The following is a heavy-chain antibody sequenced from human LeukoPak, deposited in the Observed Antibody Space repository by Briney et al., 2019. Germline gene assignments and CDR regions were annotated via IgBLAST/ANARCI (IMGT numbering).Heavy chain of an antibody. CDR1: GDSISSGGYY. J-gene: IGHJ4*02. CDR2: IYHSGST. CDR3: ASLYCSSTSCYFDY. D-gene: IGHD2-2*01. Sequence: SQTLSLTCTVSGDSISSGGYYWSWIRQPPGKGLEWIGYIYHSGSTYYNPSLKSRVTISVDRSKNQFSLKLSSVTAADTAVYYCASLYCSSTSCYFDYWGQGTLVTVSS. V-gene: IGHV4-30-2*01.